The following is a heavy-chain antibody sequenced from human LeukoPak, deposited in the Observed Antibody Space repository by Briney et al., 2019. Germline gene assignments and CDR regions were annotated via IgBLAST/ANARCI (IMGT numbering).Heavy chain of an antibody. J-gene: IGHJ6*02. CDR1: GGSISSYY. D-gene: IGHD1-7*01. V-gene: IGHV4-59*01. CDR3: ARSAGLELRAYYYGMDV. Sequence: SETLAVTRTASGGSISSYYRTWIRQPPGKGLEWIGYIYYSGSTNYNPSLKSRVTISVDTSKNQFSLKLSSVTAADTAVYYCARSAGLELRAYYYGMDVWGQGTTVTVSS. CDR2: IYYSGST.